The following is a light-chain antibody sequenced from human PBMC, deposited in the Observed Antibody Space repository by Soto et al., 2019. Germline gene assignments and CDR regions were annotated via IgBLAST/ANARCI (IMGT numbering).Light chain of an antibody. Sequence: DMVLTQSPGTLSLSPGERATLSCRSSQSVSSNYLAWYQQKPDQAPRLVIYDVSGRATGIPDRFSGTGSGTAFTLTISRLEPEDSAVYYCQQYGSSPTFGQGTKVEIK. J-gene: IGKJ1*01. CDR2: DVS. V-gene: IGKV3-20*01. CDR3: QQYGSSPT. CDR1: QSVSSNY.